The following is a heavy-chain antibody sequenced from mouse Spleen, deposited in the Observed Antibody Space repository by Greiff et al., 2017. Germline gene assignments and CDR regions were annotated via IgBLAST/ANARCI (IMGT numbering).Heavy chain of an antibody. D-gene: IGHD1-1*01. J-gene: IGHJ4*01. Sequence: VKVVESGPGLVQPSQSLSITCTVSGFSLTSYGVHWVRQSPGKGLEWLGVIWRGGSTDYNAAFMSRLSITKDNSKSQVFFKMNSLQADDTAIYYCAKKGYGSSYGYAMDYWGQGTSVTVSS. CDR2: IWRGGST. CDR1: GFSLTSYG. V-gene: IGHV2-5*01. CDR3: AKKGYGSSYGYAMDY.